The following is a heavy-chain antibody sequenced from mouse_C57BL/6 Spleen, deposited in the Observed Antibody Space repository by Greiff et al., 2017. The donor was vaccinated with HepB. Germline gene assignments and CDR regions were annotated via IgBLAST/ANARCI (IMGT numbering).Heavy chain of an antibody. CDR3: ARDRGNYYAMDY. V-gene: IGHV3-6*01. Sequence: DVKLVESGPGLVKPSQSLSLTCSVPGYSITSGYYWNWIRQFPGNKLEWMGYISYDGSNNYNPSLKNRISITRDTSKNQFFLKLNSVTTEDTATYYCARDRGNYYAMDYWGQGTSVTVSS. CDR2: ISYDGSN. D-gene: IGHD3-3*01. CDR1: GYSITSGYY. J-gene: IGHJ4*01.